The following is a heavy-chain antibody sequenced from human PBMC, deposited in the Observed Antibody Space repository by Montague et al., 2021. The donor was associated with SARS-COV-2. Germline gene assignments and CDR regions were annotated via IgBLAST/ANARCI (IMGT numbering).Heavy chain of an antibody. CDR2: INHTGST. Sequence: SETLSLTYAVYGGSFSNKYWTWIRQPPGKGLEWIGEINHTGSTNYKPSLKRRVTISVDTSKNQFSLKVSSVTAADTAVYYCARGLMSGSYYLGLDYWGQGTLVTVSS. CDR1: GGSFSNKY. V-gene: IGHV4-34*01. J-gene: IGHJ4*02. D-gene: IGHD1-26*01. CDR3: ARGLMSGSYYLGLDY.